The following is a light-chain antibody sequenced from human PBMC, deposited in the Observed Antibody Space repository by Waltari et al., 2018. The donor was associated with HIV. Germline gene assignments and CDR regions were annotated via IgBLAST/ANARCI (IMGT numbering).Light chain of an antibody. V-gene: IGLV2-14*01. CDR3: SSYTSSSTLRV. CDR2: EVS. J-gene: IGLJ3*02. CDR1: SSDVGGYNY. Sequence: QSALTQPASVSGSPGQSITISCTGTSSDVGGYNYVSWYQQHPGKAPKLMIYEVSNRPSGVSNRSSGSKSGNTASLTISGLQAEDEADYYCSSYTSSSTLRVFGGGTKLTVL.